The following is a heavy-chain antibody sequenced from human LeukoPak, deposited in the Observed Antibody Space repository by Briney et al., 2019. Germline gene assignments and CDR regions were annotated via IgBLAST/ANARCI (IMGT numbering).Heavy chain of an antibody. D-gene: IGHD1-26*01. V-gene: IGHV4-30-2*01. Sequence: SQTLSLTCAVSGGSISSGGYSWSWIRQPPGKGLEWIGEINHSGSTNYNPSLKSRVTISVDTSKNQFSLKLSSVTAADTAVYYCARIVGAHYGMDVWGQGTTVTVSS. CDR3: ARIVGAHYGMDV. J-gene: IGHJ6*02. CDR2: INHSGST. CDR1: GGSISSGGYS.